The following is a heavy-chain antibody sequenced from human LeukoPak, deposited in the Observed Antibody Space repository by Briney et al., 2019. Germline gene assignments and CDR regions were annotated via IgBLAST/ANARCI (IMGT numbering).Heavy chain of an antibody. J-gene: IGHJ3*02. CDR1: GGSISSSSYY. CDR3: ARGRAALPAAMPRGGQVAFDI. D-gene: IGHD2-2*01. V-gene: IGHV4-39*07. CDR2: IYYSGST. Sequence: SETLSLTCTVSGGSISSSSYYWGWIRQPPGKGLEWIGSIYYSGSTYYNPSLKSRVTISVDTSKNQFSLELSSVTAADTAVYYCARGRAALPAAMPRGGQVAFDIWGQGTMVTVSS.